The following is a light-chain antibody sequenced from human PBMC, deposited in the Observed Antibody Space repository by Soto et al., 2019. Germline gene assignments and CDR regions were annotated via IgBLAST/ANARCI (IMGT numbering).Light chain of an antibody. CDR2: GAS. Sequence: EIVLTQSPGTLSLSPGERATLSCRASQSVSNNYLAWYHQKPGRAPRLVISGASSRATGIPDSFSGSGSGPDFIPITSSLEREDYAVYYCQQKDTTPRTFGQGTKVEFK. J-gene: IGKJ1*01. CDR3: QQKDTTPRT. CDR1: QSVSNNY. V-gene: IGKV3-20*01.